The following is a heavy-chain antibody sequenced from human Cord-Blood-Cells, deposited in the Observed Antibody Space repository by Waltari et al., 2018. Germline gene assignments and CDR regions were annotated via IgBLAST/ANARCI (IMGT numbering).Heavy chain of an antibody. CDR2: INPNSGGT. V-gene: IGHV1-2*04. D-gene: IGHD1-26*01. CDR1: GYTFTAYY. Sequence: QVPLVQSGAEVKKPGASVKVSCKASGYTFTAYYMPWVRQAPGQGLEWWGWINPNSGGTNYAQKFQGWVTMTRDTSISTAYMELSRLRSDDTAVYYCAREDSGNFDYWGQGTLVTVSS. CDR3: AREDSGNFDY. J-gene: IGHJ4*02.